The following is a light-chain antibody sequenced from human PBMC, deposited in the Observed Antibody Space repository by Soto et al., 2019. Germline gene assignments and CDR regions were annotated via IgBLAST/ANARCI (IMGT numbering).Light chain of an antibody. CDR3: QQYSNWPRT. CDR1: QSLSRD. J-gene: IGKJ1*01. CDR2: GAS. V-gene: IGKV3-15*01. Sequence: EIVMTQSPATLSVSPGERATLSCRASQSLSRDLAWYQQKPGQAPRLLIFGASTRATDIPARFSGSGSGTEFTLTISSLQSEDFAIYYCQQYSNWPRTFGQGTKVEIK.